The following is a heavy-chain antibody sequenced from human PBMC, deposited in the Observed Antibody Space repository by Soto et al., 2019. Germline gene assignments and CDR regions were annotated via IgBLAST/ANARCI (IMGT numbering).Heavy chain of an antibody. CDR3: ARDRGYSGYGDY. Sequence: QVQLVQSGGEVKKAGASVKVSCKGSGYSFTSYGISRVRQAPGQGLEWMGWISAYNGNTNYAQKFQGRVTMTTDTSTSTAYMELRSLRSDDTAVYYCARDRGYSGYGDYWGQGTLVTVSS. CDR1: GYSFTSYG. V-gene: IGHV1-18*01. J-gene: IGHJ4*02. CDR2: ISAYNGNT. D-gene: IGHD5-12*01.